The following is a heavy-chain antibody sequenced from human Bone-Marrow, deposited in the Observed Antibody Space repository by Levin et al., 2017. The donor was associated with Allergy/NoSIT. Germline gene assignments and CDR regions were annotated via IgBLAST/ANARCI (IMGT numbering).Heavy chain of an antibody. V-gene: IGHV3-33*07. Sequence: GGSLRLSCVASGFSFSSYAMYWVRQAPGKGLEWVAVIWFDGSSEYYADSVKGRFTISRDNSKNTLYLQMNSLRAEDTAVYFCARNFDFWNGFYTGYETGGLDVWGQGTTVTVSS. CDR1: GFSFSSYA. J-gene: IGHJ6*02. CDR2: IWFDGSSE. CDR3: ARNFDFWNGFYTGYETGGLDV. D-gene: IGHD3-3*01.